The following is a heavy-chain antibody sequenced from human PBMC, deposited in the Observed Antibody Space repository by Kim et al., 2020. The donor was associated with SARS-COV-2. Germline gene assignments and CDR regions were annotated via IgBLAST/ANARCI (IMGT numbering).Heavy chain of an antibody. J-gene: IGHJ4*02. CDR2: LYSGGTA. D-gene: IGHD6-19*01. V-gene: IGHV3-66*01. Sequence: GGSLRLSCAVSGFAVSSIHMTWVRQAPGKGLECVSLLYSGGTASYADSVTGRFTISKDNSKNTVYLQMNRLRAEDTAVYFGSRVDSGWFMDWWGQGTLVTVSS. CDR1: GFAVSSIH. CDR3: SRVDSGWFMDW.